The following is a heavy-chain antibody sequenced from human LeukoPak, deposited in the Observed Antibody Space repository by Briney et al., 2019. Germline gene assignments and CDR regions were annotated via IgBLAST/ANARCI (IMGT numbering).Heavy chain of an antibody. CDR1: GYTFTSYG. CDR3: ARDSPYSDPNWFDP. J-gene: IGHJ5*02. D-gene: IGHD2-21*01. CDR2: ISAYNGNT. V-gene: IGHV1-18*01. Sequence: GASVKVSCKASGYTFTSYGISWLRQAPGQGLEWMGWISAYNGNTNYAQKLQGRVTMTTDTSTSTAYMELRSLRSDDTAVYYCARDSPYSDPNWFDPWGQGTLVTVSS.